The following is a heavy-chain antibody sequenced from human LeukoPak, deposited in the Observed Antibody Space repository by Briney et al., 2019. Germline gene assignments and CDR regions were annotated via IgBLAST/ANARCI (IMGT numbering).Heavy chain of an antibody. J-gene: IGHJ4*02. CDR1: AGSPTADD. CDR2: INLSGRT. D-gene: IGHD4-17*01. V-gene: IGHV4-34*01. Sequence: PQTLSPTPALSAGSPTADDFRTSREPPRKGLQWIGEINLSGRTNYNPSLKSRVTKSVDTSTHQVSRKLSSVTAADTAVYYCARGRGTTVTIFDYWGQGTLVTVSS. CDR3: ARGRGTTVTIFDY.